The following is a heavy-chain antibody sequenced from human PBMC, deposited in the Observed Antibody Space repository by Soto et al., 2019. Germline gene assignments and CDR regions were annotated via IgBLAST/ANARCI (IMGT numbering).Heavy chain of an antibody. V-gene: IGHV1-69*13. CDR1: GGTFSSCA. CDR3: ARDQNYYDSSGYPQRKNWFDP. J-gene: IGHJ5*02. CDR2: IIPIFGTA. Sequence: SVKVSCKASGGTFSSCAISWGRQAPGQGLERMGGIIPIFGTANYAQKFQGRVTITADESTSTAYMELSSLRSEDTAVYYCARDQNYYDSSGYPQRKNWFDPWGQGTLVTVSS. D-gene: IGHD3-22*01.